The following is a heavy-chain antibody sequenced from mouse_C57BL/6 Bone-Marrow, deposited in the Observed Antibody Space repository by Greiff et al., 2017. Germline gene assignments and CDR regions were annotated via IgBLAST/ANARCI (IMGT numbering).Heavy chain of an antibody. CDR3: TRPDYYGSRSYAMDY. V-gene: IGHV6-6*01. CDR1: GFTFSDAW. J-gene: IGHJ4*01. D-gene: IGHD1-1*01. Sequence: EVKLVESGGGLVQPGGSMKLSCAASGFTFSDAWMDWVRQSPEKGLEWVAEIRNKANNHATYYAVAVKGRFTISRDDSKSSVYLQMNSLRAEDTGIYYCTRPDYYGSRSYAMDYWGQGTSVTVSS. CDR2: IRNKANNHAT.